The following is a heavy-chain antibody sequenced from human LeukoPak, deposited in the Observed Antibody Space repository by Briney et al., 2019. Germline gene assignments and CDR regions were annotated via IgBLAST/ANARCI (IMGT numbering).Heavy chain of an antibody. J-gene: IGHJ4*02. Sequence: GVSLRLSCATSGFTFSSFTMNWVRQAPGKGLEWVSTISDGSRDTHYAGSVKGRFTISRDDSQNIVYLQMDSLRAEDTALYYCTTRLRNHFDYWGQGAQVTVPS. V-gene: IGHV3-23*01. CDR3: TTRLRNHFDY. CDR1: GFTFSSFT. D-gene: IGHD5-12*01. CDR2: ISDGSRDT.